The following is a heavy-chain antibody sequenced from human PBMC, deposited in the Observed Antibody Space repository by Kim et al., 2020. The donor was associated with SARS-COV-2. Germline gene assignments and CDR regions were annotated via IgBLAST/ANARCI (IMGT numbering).Heavy chain of an antibody. Sequence: GGSLRLSCAASGFTFSSYGMHWVRQAPGKGLEWVAVISYDGSNKYYADSVKGRFTISRDNSKNTLYLQMNSLRAEDTAVYYCAKDSLYGPYQLPYLDAFDIWGQGTMVTVSS. CDR2: ISYDGSNK. CDR1: GFTFSSYG. V-gene: IGHV3-30*18. D-gene: IGHD2-2*01. J-gene: IGHJ3*02. CDR3: AKDSLYGPYQLPYLDAFDI.